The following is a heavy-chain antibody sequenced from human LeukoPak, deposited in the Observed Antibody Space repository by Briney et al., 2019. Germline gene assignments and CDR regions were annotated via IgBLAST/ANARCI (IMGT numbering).Heavy chain of an antibody. J-gene: IGHJ3*02. V-gene: IGHV3-23*01. CDR1: GFAFTDYA. CDR3: AKAYTRSWYAAFDI. CDR2: ITDSGGAT. D-gene: IGHD6-13*01. Sequence: PGGSLRLSCAASGFAFTDYAISWVRQAPGKGLEWVSAITDSGGATYCADSVKGRFTISRDNSKNTLYLQMNSLRGDDTAIYYCAKAYTRSWYAAFDIWGQGTMVTISS.